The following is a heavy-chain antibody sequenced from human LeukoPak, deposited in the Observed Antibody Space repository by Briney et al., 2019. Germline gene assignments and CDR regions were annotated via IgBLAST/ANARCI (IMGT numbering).Heavy chain of an antibody. CDR3: ARGQDYYGSGSYWFDP. CDR2: IYSGGST. D-gene: IGHD3-10*01. CDR1: GFTVSSNY. V-gene: IGHV3-53*01. Sequence: PGRSLRLSCAASGFTVSSNYMSWVRHAPGKALECGSVIYSGGSTYYADSVTGRFTISRDNSKNTRYLQMNSLRAEDTAVYYCARGQDYYGSGSYWFDPWGQGTLVTVSS. J-gene: IGHJ5*02.